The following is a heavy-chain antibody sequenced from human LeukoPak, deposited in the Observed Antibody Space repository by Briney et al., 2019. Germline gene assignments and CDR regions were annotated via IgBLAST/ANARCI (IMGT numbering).Heavy chain of an antibody. CDR1: GGSISSYY. Sequence: SETLSLTCTVSGGSISSYYWSWIRQPPGKGLEWVGYIYYSGSTNYNPSLKSRVTISVNTSKNQFSLKLSSVTAADTAVYYCARGPLPGYSSGWYAYYYYYMDVWGKGTTVTVSS. V-gene: IGHV4-59*01. J-gene: IGHJ6*03. CDR3: ARGPLPGYSSGWYAYYYYYMDV. D-gene: IGHD6-19*01. CDR2: IYYSGST.